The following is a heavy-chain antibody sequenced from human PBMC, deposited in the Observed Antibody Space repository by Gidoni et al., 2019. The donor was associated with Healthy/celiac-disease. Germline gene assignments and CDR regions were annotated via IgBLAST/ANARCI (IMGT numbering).Heavy chain of an antibody. D-gene: IGHD6-13*01. V-gene: IGHV4-59*01. CDR3: ARGIAANAFDI. CDR2: IYYSGST. CDR1: GGSISSYY. J-gene: IGHJ3*02. Sequence: QVQLQESGSGLVKPSETLSLTCTVSGGSISSYYWRWIRQPPGKGLEWSGYIYYSGSTNYNPSLKSRVTISVDTSKNQFSLKLSSVTAADTAVYYCARGIAANAFDIWGQGTMVTVSS.